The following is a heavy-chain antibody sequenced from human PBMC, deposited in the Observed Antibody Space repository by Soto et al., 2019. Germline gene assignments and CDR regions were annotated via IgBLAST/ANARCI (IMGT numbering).Heavy chain of an antibody. V-gene: IGHV1-3*05. Sequence: QVQLVQSGAEEKKPGASVKVSCKASGYTFTSYAMHWVRQAPGQRLEWMGWINAGNGNTKYSQKFQGRVTITRDTSASTAYMELSSLRTADTAVYYCARGITRATPLDYWGQGTLVTVSS. J-gene: IGHJ4*02. CDR1: GYTFTSYA. CDR3: ARGITRATPLDY. CDR2: INAGNGNT. D-gene: IGHD1-20*01.